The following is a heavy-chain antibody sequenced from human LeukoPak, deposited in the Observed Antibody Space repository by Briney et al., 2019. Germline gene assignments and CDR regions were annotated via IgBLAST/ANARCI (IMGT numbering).Heavy chain of an antibody. J-gene: IGHJ6*03. D-gene: IGHD3-10*02. V-gene: IGHV4-38-2*01. CDR3: ARVMLDYYYYMDV. Sequence: PSETLSLTCAVSGYSISSGYYWGWIRQPPGKGLEWIGSIYHSGSTYYNPSLKSRVTISVDTSKNQFSLKLSSVTAADTAVYYCARVMLDYYYYMDVWGKGTTVTVSS. CDR1: GYSISSGYY. CDR2: IYHSGST.